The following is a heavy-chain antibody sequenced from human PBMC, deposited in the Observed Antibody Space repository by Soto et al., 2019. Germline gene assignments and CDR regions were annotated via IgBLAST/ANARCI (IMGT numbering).Heavy chain of an antibody. D-gene: IGHD5-12*01. Sequence: SETLSLTCAVSGGSISSGGYSWSWIRQPPGKGLEWIGYIYHSGSTYYNPSLKSRVTISVDRSKNQFSLKLSSVTAADTAVYYCARTSYDYWFDPWGQGTLVTVSS. CDR1: GGSISSGGYS. J-gene: IGHJ5*02. V-gene: IGHV4-30-2*01. CDR2: IYHSGST. CDR3: ARTSYDYWFDP.